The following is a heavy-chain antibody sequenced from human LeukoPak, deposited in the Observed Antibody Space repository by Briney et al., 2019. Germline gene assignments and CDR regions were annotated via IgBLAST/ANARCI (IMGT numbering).Heavy chain of an antibody. J-gene: IGHJ4*02. Sequence: PGGSLRLSCAASGFTFSSYAMHWVRQAPGKGLEWVAFISHDGSNKYFADPVKGRFTISRDNSKNSLYLQMNSLRVEDTAVYYRARSDQQLASLDYWGQGTLVTVSS. CDR2: ISHDGSNK. D-gene: IGHD6-13*01. CDR1: GFTFSSYA. CDR3: ARSDQQLASLDY. V-gene: IGHV3-30-3*01.